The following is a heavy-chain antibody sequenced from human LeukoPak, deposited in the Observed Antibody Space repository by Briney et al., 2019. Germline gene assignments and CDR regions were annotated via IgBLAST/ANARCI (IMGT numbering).Heavy chain of an antibody. CDR2: INPNSGGT. J-gene: IGHJ3*02. CDR1: GYTFTGYY. V-gene: IGHV1-2*04. D-gene: IGHD3-10*01. Sequence: GASVKVSCKASGYTFTGYYMHWVRQAPGQGLEWMGWINPNSGGTNYAQKFQGWVTMTRDTSISTAYMELSRLRSDDTAVYYCAREYGSGSYYRNAFDIWGRGTMVTVSS. CDR3: AREYGSGSYYRNAFDI.